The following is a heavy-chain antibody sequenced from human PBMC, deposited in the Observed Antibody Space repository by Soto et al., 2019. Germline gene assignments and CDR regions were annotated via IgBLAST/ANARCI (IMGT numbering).Heavy chain of an antibody. J-gene: IGHJ3*02. V-gene: IGHV3-9*01. D-gene: IGHD5-12*01. CDR1: GFTFDDYA. Sequence: GGSLRLSCAASGFTFDDYAMHWVRQAPGKGLEWVSGISWNSGSIGYADSVKGRFTISRDNAKNSLYLQMNSLRAEDTALYYCAKDKFLGSGYDNAFDIWGQGTMVTVSS. CDR3: AKDKFLGSGYDNAFDI. CDR2: ISWNSGSI.